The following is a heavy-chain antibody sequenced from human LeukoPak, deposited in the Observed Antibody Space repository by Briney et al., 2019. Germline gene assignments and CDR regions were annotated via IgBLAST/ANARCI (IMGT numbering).Heavy chain of an antibody. V-gene: IGHV3-23*01. D-gene: IGHD4-17*01. CDR2: ISGGGETT. Sequence: GGSLRLSCAAAGFTFNNYAMNWVRQAPGKGLEWVSSISGGGETTYYADSAKGRFTISRDNSQNTLYLQMNSLRAEDTAVYYCARDYADYVGYFFFDYWGQGTLVTVSS. CDR3: ARDYADYVGYFFFDY. CDR1: GFTFNNYA. J-gene: IGHJ4*02.